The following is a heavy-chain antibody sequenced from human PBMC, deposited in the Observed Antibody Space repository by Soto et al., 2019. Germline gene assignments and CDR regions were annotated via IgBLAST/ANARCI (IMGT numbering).Heavy chain of an antibody. D-gene: IGHD3-16*01. J-gene: IGHJ4*02. V-gene: IGHV3-23*01. CDR3: EIGGHMSWFEY. Sequence: EVQLLDSGGGLVQPGESLRLSCAASGFTFGSRAMTWIRHTPGKGLEWVSTISGDGDVTFYADSMKGRVTISRENSKSTLYLQMDGLRVEDTALYYGEIGGHMSWFEYWGQGTLVTVSS. CDR1: GFTFGSRA. CDR2: ISGDGDVT.